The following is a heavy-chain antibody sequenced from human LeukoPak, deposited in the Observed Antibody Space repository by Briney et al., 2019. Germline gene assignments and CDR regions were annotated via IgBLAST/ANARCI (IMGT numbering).Heavy chain of an antibody. CDR3: ARGTPTSIAAAGTEEESLEVLYYFDY. CDR1: GGSFSGYY. CDR2: INHSGST. D-gene: IGHD6-13*01. V-gene: IGHV4-34*01. Sequence: SETLSLTCAVYGGSFSGYYWSWIRQPPGKGLEWTGEINHSGSTNYNPSLKSRVTISVDTSKNQFSLKLSSVTAADTAVYYCARGTPTSIAAAGTEEESLEVLYYFDYWGQGTLVTVSS. J-gene: IGHJ4*02.